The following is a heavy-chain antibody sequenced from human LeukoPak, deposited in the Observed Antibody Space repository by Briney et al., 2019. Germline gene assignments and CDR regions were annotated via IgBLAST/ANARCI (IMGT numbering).Heavy chain of an antibody. V-gene: IGHV1-8*01. CDR2: MNPKSGNT. CDR1: GYTFTNYD. J-gene: IGHJ4*02. D-gene: IGHD1-26*01. CDR3: ARVWGAIDY. Sequence: ASVKVSCKTSGYTFTNYDINWVRQATGQGLEWMGWMNPKSGNTGSAQRFQGRVTMTRDTSISTAYMELISLRSEDTAVYNCARVWGAIDYWGQGTLVTVSS.